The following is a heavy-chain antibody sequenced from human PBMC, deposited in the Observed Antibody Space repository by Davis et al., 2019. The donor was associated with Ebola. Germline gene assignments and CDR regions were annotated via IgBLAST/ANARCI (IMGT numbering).Heavy chain of an antibody. CDR1: GYTFTNYG. D-gene: IGHD5-24*01. CDR3: ARFEMATIEGDDAFDI. Sequence: ASVKVSCKASGYTFTNYGITWVRQAPGQGLEWMGWINPHNGNTNYAQNVQGRVTMTTDTSTSTAYMEVGSLRPDDTAVYYCARFEMATIEGDDAFDIWGHGTMVTVSS. CDR2: INPHNGNT. V-gene: IGHV1-18*04. J-gene: IGHJ3*02.